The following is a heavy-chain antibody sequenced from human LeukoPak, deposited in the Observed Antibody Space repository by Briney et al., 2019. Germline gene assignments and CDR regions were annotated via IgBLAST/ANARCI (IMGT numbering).Heavy chain of an antibody. CDR1: GFTFSSYA. D-gene: IGHD6-19*01. CDR2: ISWNSGSI. J-gene: IGHJ3*02. Sequence: GGSLRLSCAASGFTFSSYAMSWVRQAPGKGLEWVSGISWNSGSIGYADSVKGRFTISRDNAKNSLYLQMNSLRAEDTALYYCAKDMGSSGWYRDDAFDIWGQGTMVTVSS. CDR3: AKDMGSSGWYRDDAFDI. V-gene: IGHV3-9*01.